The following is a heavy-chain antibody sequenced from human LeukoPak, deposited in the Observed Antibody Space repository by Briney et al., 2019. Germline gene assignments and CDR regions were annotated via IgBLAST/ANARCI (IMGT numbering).Heavy chain of an antibody. V-gene: IGHV4-39*07. CDR3: ARLSMAIAARRLWFDP. CDR2: IYYSGST. D-gene: IGHD6-6*01. J-gene: IGHJ5*02. CDR1: GGSISSSSYY. Sequence: PSETLSLTCTVSGGSISSSSYYWGWIRQPPGKGLEWIGSIYYSGSTYYNPSLKSRVTISVDTSKNQFSLKLSSVTAADTAVYYCARLSMAIAARRLWFDPWGQGTLVTVSS.